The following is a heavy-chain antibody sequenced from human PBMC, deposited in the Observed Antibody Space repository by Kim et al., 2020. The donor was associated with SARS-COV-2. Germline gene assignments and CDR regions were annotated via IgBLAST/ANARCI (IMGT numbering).Heavy chain of an antibody. Sequence: GGSLRLSCAASGFTFSSYSMNWVRQAPGKGLEWVSSISSSSSYIYYADSVKGRFTISRDNAKNSLYLQMNSLRAEDTAVYYCARPGERLDWLGAFDIWGQGTMVTVSS. D-gene: IGHD3-9*01. J-gene: IGHJ3*02. CDR1: GFTFSSYS. CDR3: ARPGERLDWLGAFDI. CDR2: ISSSSSYI. V-gene: IGHV3-21*01.